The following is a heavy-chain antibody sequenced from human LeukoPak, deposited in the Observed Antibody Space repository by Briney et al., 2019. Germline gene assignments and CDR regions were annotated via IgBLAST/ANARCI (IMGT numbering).Heavy chain of an antibody. V-gene: IGHV1-2*02. Sequence: ASVKVSCKASGYTFTGYYMHWVRQAPGQGLEWMGWINPNSGGTNYAQKFQGRVTMTRDTSISTAYMELSRLRSEGTAVYYCARIDKNYYDSSGYYYVYWGQGTLVTVSS. CDR1: GYTFTGYY. CDR3: ARIDKNYYDSSGYYYVY. CDR2: INPNSGGT. J-gene: IGHJ4*02. D-gene: IGHD3-22*01.